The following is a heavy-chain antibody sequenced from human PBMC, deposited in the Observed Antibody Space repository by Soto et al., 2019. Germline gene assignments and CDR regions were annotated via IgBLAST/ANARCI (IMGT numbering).Heavy chain of an antibody. J-gene: IGHJ4*02. CDR2: IYWDDAK. Sequence: QITLKESGPTLVKPTQTLTLTCTFSGVSLSNSGVGLGWICQPPGKAREWLELIYWDDAKRYRPALKSRLTITTDTAKRHQVHTMTNMDPVDTATYYCAHSHYGDYTRNLGEGTLVTVSS. CDR3: AHSHYGDYTRN. D-gene: IGHD4-17*01. CDR1: GVSLSNSGVG. V-gene: IGHV2-5*02.